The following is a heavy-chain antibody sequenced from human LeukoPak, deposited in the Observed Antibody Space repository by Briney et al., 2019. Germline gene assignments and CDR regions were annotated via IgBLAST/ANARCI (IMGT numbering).Heavy chain of an antibody. CDR2: VSDGGGAT. CDR3: AKAIGQEIPSASRWYDP. J-gene: IGHJ5*02. V-gene: IGHV3-23*01. D-gene: IGHD2-2*01. Sequence: HTGGSLRLSCAASGFTFRNYAMAWVRQAPGKGLEWVSTVSDGGGATYHADSVRGRFTISRDNSRNTLYLQMNSLRVEGTAVYYCAKAIGQEIPSASRWYDPWGQGTLVTVSS. CDR1: GFTFRNYA.